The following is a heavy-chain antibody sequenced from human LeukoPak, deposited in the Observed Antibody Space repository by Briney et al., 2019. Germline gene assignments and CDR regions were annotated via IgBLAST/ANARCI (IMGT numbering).Heavy chain of an antibody. Sequence: GGSLRLSCAASGFTFSSYSMNWVRQAPGKGLEWVSSISSSSSYIYYADSVKGRFTISRDNAKNSLYLQMNSLRAEDTAVYYCAKASGYSYGNFDYWGQGTLVTVSS. CDR1: GFTFSSYS. CDR2: ISSSSSYI. V-gene: IGHV3-21*01. D-gene: IGHD5-18*01. J-gene: IGHJ4*02. CDR3: AKASGYSYGNFDY.